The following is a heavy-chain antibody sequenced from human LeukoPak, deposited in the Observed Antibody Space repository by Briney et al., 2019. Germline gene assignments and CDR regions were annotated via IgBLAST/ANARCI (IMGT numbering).Heavy chain of an antibody. J-gene: IGHJ4*02. CDR3: ARDWGGYYPMYYFDY. Sequence: GGSLRLSCAASGFTFSSYGMHWVRQAPGKGLEWVAVIWYDGSNKYYADSVKGRFTISRDNSKNTLYLQMNSLRAEDTAVYYCARDWGGYYPMYYFDYWGQGTLVTVSS. V-gene: IGHV3-33*01. CDR2: IWYDGSNK. CDR1: GFTFSSYG. D-gene: IGHD1-26*01.